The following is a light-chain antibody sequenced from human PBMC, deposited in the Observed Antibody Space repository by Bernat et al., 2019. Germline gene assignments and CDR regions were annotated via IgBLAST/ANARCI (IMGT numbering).Light chain of an antibody. CDR2: AAS. CDR1: QGISGY. V-gene: IGKV1-8*01. Sequence: AIRMTQSPSSFSASTGDRVSITCRASQGISGYLAWYQQKPGKAPKLLIYAASTLPSGVPSRFSGSGYGTDFTLTISCLQSEDFATYYCQQYYSYPWTFGQGTKVEIK. J-gene: IGKJ1*01. CDR3: QQYYSYPWT.